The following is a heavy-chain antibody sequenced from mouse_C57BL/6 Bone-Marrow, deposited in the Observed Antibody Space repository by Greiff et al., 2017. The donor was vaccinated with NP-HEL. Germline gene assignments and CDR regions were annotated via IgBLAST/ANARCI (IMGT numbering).Heavy chain of an antibody. Sequence: ESGPGLVKPSQSLSLTCSVPGYSITSGYYWNWIRQFPGNKLEWMGYISYDGSNNYNPSLKNRISITRDTSKNQFFLKLNSVTTEDTATYYCARDWTTVVPMRYWGQGTSVTVSS. D-gene: IGHD1-1*01. J-gene: IGHJ4*01. CDR1: GYSITSGYY. V-gene: IGHV3-6*01. CDR2: ISYDGSN. CDR3: ARDWTTVVPMRY.